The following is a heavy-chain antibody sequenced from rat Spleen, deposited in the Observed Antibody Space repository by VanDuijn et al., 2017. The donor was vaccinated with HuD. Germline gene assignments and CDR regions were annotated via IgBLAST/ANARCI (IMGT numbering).Heavy chain of an antibody. CDR2: ISTGGGDT. CDR1: GFTFSNYH. V-gene: IGHV5-25*01. D-gene: IGHD4-3*01. CDR3: ARQDTSGYSNWFTY. J-gene: IGHJ3*01. Sequence: EVQLVESGGGLVQPGRSMKLSCAASGFTFSNYHMAWVRQAPTKGLEWVASISTGGGDTYYRDSVKGRFTVSRDNTRSTQFLQMDSLRSEDTATYYCARQDTSGYSNWFTYWGQGTLVTVSS.